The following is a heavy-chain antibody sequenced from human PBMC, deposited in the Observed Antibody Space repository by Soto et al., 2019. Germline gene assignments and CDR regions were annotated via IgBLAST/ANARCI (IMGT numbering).Heavy chain of an antibody. CDR1: GFTFSSYA. D-gene: IGHD3-9*01. Sequence: GSLSLSCAASGFTFSSYAMSWVRQAPGKGLEWVSAISGSGGSTYYGDSVKGRFNISRDNSKNTLYLQMNSLRAEDTAVYYCAKASYDILTGYYIDRGAWTYDYWGQGTLVTVSS. V-gene: IGHV3-23*01. CDR3: AKASYDILTGYYIDRGAWTYDY. J-gene: IGHJ4*02. CDR2: ISGSGGST.